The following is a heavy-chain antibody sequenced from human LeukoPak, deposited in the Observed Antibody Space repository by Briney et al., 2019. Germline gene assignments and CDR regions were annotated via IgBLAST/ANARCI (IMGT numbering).Heavy chain of an antibody. V-gene: IGHV3-73*01. D-gene: IGHD2-2*01. CDR2: IKSKADNYAT. J-gene: IGHJ4*02. CDR1: GFTVSGST. CDR3: TRLLGYCGTTSCYFDH. Sequence: PGGSLRLSCAASGFTVSGSTMHWVRQASGKGLEWVGRIKSKADNYATAYAASVKGRFTISRDDSKNTVYLQMNSLKTEDTAVYYCTRLLGYCGTTSCYFDHWGQGVLVTVSS.